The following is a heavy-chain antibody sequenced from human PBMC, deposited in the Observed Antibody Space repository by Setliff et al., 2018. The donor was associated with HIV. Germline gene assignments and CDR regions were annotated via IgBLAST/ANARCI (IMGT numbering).Heavy chain of an antibody. J-gene: IGHJ6*03. V-gene: IGHV4-4*08. CDR3: ARQWAERVMDV. D-gene: IGHD1-26*01. CDR1: GGSISGNA. Sequence: SETLSLTCSVSGGSISGNAWSWIRQPPGKGLEWIGYSSTSGCTNCNPSLESRAAISVDRSKRHFFLKLRSVTAADTAVYYCARQWAERVMDVWGNGTTVTVSS. CDR2: SSTSGCT.